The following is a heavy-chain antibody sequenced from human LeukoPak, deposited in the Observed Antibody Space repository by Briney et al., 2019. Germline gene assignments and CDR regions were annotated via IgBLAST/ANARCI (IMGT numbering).Heavy chain of an antibody. CDR1: GFTFSSYE. J-gene: IGHJ3*02. V-gene: IGHV3-23*01. Sequence: PGGSLRLSCAASGFTFSSYEMNWVRQAPGKGLEWVSAISGSGLSTYYADSVKGRFSISRDNSKNTLYLQMNSLRAEDTAVYYCAKAYTSGSYFIDDAFDIWGQGTMVTASS. D-gene: IGHD3-10*01. CDR2: ISGSGLST. CDR3: AKAYTSGSYFIDDAFDI.